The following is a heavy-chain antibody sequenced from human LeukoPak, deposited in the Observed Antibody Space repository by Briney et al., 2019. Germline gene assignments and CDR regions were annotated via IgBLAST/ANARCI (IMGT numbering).Heavy chain of an antibody. Sequence: GGSLRLSCAASGFTFSDYGIHWAPQAPGKGLDWVAFIQYDGNSKYYGDSVKGRFTISRDNSKNTLHLQMNSLRIEDTAVYYCAKELGWLVGPFDIWGQGIKVTVAS. D-gene: IGHD6-19*01. J-gene: IGHJ3*02. CDR1: GFTFSDYG. CDR2: IQYDGNSK. V-gene: IGHV3-30*02. CDR3: AKELGWLVGPFDI.